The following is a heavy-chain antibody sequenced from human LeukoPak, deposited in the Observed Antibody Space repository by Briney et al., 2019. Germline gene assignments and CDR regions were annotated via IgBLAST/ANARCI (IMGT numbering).Heavy chain of an antibody. CDR3: ARGTRYYGSGSYYNSPVNYGMDV. D-gene: IGHD3-10*01. Sequence: SETLSLTCTVSGGSISSGDYYWRWIRQPPGKGLEWIGYISCSGSTYYNPSLKSRVTISVDTSKNQFSLKLSSVTAADTAVYYCARGTRYYGSGSYYNSPVNYGMDVWGQGTTVTVSS. J-gene: IGHJ6*02. CDR1: GGSISSGDYY. V-gene: IGHV4-30-4*01. CDR2: ISCSGST.